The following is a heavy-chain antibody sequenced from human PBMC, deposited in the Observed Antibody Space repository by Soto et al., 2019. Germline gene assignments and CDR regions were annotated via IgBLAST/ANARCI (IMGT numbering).Heavy chain of an antibody. V-gene: IGHV1-2*06. CDR3: ARDWYYYDSSGYSKPVWYYYYAMDV. D-gene: IGHD3-22*01. Sequence: GASVKVSCKASGYTFTDYYIHWVRQAPGQGLEWMGRINPNSGDTSFAPKFQGRVTMTRDTSISTAYMQLSSLRSDDTAVYYCARDWYYYDSSGYSKPVWYYYYAMDVWG. CDR2: INPNSGDT. J-gene: IGHJ6*02. CDR1: GYTFTDYY.